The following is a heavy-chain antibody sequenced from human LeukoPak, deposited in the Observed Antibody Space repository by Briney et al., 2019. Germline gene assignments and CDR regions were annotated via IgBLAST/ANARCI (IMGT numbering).Heavy chain of an antibody. CDR1: GGSISSYY. J-gene: IGHJ3*02. Sequence: SETLSLTCTVSGGSISSYYWSWIRQPPGKGLEWIGYIYYSGSTNYNPSLKSRVTISVDTSKNQFSLKLSSVTAADTAVYYCARTLLRITMMVVEGAFDIWGQGTMVTVSS. CDR2: IYYSGST. D-gene: IGHD3-22*01. CDR3: ARTLLRITMMVVEGAFDI. V-gene: IGHV4-59*08.